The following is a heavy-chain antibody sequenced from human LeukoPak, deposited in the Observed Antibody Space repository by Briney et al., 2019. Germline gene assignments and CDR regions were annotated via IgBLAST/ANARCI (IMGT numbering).Heavy chain of an antibody. D-gene: IGHD6-6*01. V-gene: IGHV1-69*06. CDR3: ASHIAARLGWDAFDI. J-gene: IGHJ3*02. CDR2: IIPIFGTA. CDR1: RGTFSSYG. Sequence: GSSVKVSCKASRGTFSSYGISWVRQAPGQGLEWMGGIIPIFGTANYAQKFQGRVTITADKSTSTAYMELSSLRSEDTAVYYCASHIAARLGWDAFDIWGQGTMVTVSS.